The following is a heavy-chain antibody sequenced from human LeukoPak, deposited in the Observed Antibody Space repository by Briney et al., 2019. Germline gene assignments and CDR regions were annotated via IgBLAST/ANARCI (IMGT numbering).Heavy chain of an antibody. Sequence: GSLRLSCAASGFTFSSYEMNWVRQAPGKGLEWVSYISSSGSTIYYADSVKGRFTISRDNAKNSLYLQMNSLRVEDTAVYYCARYRTDSWFTNDYWGQGTLVTVSS. CDR3: ARYRTDSWFTNDY. CDR1: GFTFSSYE. V-gene: IGHV3-48*03. CDR2: ISSSGSTI. J-gene: IGHJ4*02. D-gene: IGHD6-13*01.